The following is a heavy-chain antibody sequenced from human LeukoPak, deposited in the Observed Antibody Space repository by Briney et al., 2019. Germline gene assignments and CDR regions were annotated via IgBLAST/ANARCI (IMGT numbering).Heavy chain of an antibody. Sequence: QPGGSLRLSCAASGFTFSSYAMHWVRQAPGKGLEWVAVISYDGSNKYYADSVKGRFTISRDNSKNTLYLQMNSLRAEDTAVYYCAREAVGWELLRWALDYWGQGTLVTVSS. D-gene: IGHD1-26*01. J-gene: IGHJ4*02. CDR2: ISYDGSNK. V-gene: IGHV3-30-3*01. CDR1: GFTFSSYA. CDR3: AREAVGWELLRWALDY.